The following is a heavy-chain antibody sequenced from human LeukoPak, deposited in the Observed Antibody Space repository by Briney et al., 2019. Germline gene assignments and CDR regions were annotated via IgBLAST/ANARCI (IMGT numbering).Heavy chain of an antibody. Sequence: SQTLSLTCTVSGGLISRIEYYWSWIRQSPVKGLEWLGHIYHTGTTLYSPHLNNRLTVSVDSSRNQFSLTLNSVTAADTAVYYCASVSVWELATHPGGSFDYWGRGILFTVSS. CDR1: GGLISRIEYY. V-gene: IGHV4-30-4*01. CDR2: IYHTGTT. CDR3: ASVSVWELATHPGGSFDY. J-gene: IGHJ4*02. D-gene: IGHD1-26*01.